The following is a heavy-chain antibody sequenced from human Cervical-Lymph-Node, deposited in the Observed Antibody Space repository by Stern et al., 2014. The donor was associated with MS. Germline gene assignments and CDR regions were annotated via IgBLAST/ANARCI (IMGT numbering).Heavy chain of an antibody. J-gene: IGHJ4*02. CDR3: ASHHYYDSSAGLDY. V-gene: IGHV3-11*06. D-gene: IGHD3-22*01. CDR2: ISSGSSYT. Sequence: VQLVESGGGLVNPGGSLRLSCVASVLTFSDYYMTWIRQAPGQGLEWLSYISSGSSYTNYADSVKGRFTISRDNAKNSLYLQMNSLRADDTAVYYCASHHYYDSSAGLDYWGQGTLVTVSS. CDR1: VLTFSDYY.